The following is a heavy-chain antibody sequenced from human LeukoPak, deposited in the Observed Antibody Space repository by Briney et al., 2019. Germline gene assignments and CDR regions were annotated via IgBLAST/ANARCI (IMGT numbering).Heavy chain of an antibody. D-gene: IGHD3-22*01. CDR3: ARLKFYDSTGYSPGHYMDV. CDR2: LYPGVST. Sequence: SETLSLTCTVSGVTIYRYYWSWIRQTAGKGLEWIGRLYPGVSTNYNPSLKSRVTMSVDTSKNQFALKLSAVTAADTAVYYCARLKFYDSTGYSPGHYMDVWGKGTTVTVSS. J-gene: IGHJ6*03. CDR1: GVTIYRYY. V-gene: IGHV4-4*07.